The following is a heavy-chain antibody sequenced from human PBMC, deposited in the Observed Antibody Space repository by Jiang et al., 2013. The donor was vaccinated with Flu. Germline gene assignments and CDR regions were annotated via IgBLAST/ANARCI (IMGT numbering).Heavy chain of an antibody. CDR2: IHYSGST. J-gene: IGHJ4*02. CDR3: ARHGDYGGPPGY. D-gene: IGHD4-23*01. V-gene: IGHV4-39*01. CDR1: GGSISSSINY. Sequence: GSGLVKPSETLSLTCTVSGGSISSSINYWGWIRQPPGKGLEWIGSIHYSGSTYYNASLKSRVTISVDTSKNQFSLRLSSVTAADTAVYYCARHGDYGGPPGYWGQGALVTVSS.